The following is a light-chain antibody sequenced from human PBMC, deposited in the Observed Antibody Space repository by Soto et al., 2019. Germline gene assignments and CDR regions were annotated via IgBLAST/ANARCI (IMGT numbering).Light chain of an antibody. Sequence: QSVLTQPPSASGTPGQRVTISCSGSSSNIGSNTVNWYQQLPGTAPKLLIYSNNQRPSGVPDRFSGSKSGTSAYLAISGLQSADEADYYCAAWDDSLNGWVFGGGTKVTVL. CDR1: SSNIGSNT. CDR3: AAWDDSLNGWV. V-gene: IGLV1-44*01. CDR2: SNN. J-gene: IGLJ3*02.